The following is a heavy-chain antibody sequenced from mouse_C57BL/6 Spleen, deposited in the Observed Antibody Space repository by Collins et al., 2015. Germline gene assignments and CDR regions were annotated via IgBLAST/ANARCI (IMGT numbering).Heavy chain of an antibody. Sequence: EVKLVESEGGLVQPGSSMKLSCTASGFTFSDYYMAWVRQVPEKGLEWVANINYDGSSTYYLDSLKSRFIISRDNAKNILYLQMSSLKSEDTATYYCARVHYGKGSFDVWGTGTTVTVSS. CDR3: ARVHYGKGSFDV. V-gene: IGHV5-16*01. CDR2: INYDGSST. D-gene: IGHD2-1*01. J-gene: IGHJ1*03. CDR1: GFTFSDYY.